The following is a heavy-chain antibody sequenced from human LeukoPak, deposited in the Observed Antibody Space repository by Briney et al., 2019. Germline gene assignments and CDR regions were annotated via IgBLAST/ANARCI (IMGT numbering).Heavy chain of an antibody. V-gene: IGHV3-48*04. J-gene: IGHJ4*02. CDR3: ARRPTKGGNSVDY. Sequence: PGGSLRLSCAASGFTFSSYSMNWVRQAPGKGLEWVSYISSSSSTIYYADSVKGRFTISRDNAKNSLYLQMNSLRAEDTAVYYCARRPTKGGNSVDYWGQGTLVTVSS. CDR1: GFTFSSYS. D-gene: IGHD4-23*01. CDR2: ISSSSSTI.